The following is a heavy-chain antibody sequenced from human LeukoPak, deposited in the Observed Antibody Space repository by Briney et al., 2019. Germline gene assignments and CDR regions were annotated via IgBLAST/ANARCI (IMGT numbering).Heavy chain of an antibody. Sequence: GGSLRLSCAASGFTFSTYWMHWVRQAPGKGLVWVSRINTDGSSTNYADSVKGRFTISRDNAQNTLLLQMNSLRAEDTAVYYCARGPVAFDIWGQGTMVTVSS. CDR2: INTDGSST. V-gene: IGHV3-74*01. CDR1: GFTFSTYW. CDR3: ARGPVAFDI. J-gene: IGHJ3*02.